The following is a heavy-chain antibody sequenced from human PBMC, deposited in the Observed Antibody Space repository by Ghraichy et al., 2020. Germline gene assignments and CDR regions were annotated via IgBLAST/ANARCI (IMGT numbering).Heavy chain of an antibody. CDR3: ARAPYYDFWSGGYYYYGMDV. CDR1: GFTFSSYE. D-gene: IGHD3-3*01. V-gene: IGHV3-48*03. J-gene: IGHJ6*02. Sequence: GGSLRLSCAASGFTFSSYEMNWVRQAPGKGLEWVSYISSSGSTIYYADSVKGRFTISRDNAKNSLYLQMNSLRAEDTAVYYCARAPYYDFWSGGYYYYGMDVWGQGTTVTVS. CDR2: ISSSGSTI.